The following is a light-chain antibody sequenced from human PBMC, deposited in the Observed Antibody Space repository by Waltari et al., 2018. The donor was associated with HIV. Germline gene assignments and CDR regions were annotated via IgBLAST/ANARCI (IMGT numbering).Light chain of an antibody. V-gene: IGLV1-44*01. Sequence: QSVMTQPPSASGTPGQRVTISCSGGSSNIGSSSVNWYQQVPGTAPKLLIYKNNQLPSGVPDRFSGSKSGSSASLAISGLQSEDEADYYCAAWDDRLKGVVFGGGTKLTVL. J-gene: IGLJ2*01. CDR2: KNN. CDR3: AAWDDRLKGVV. CDR1: SSNIGSSS.